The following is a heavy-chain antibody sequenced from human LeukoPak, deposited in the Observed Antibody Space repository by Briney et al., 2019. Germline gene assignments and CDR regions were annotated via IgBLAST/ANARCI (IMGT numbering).Heavy chain of an antibody. CDR3: AKDLMRDRWFGES. D-gene: IGHD3-10*01. CDR1: GFTFSYYG. J-gene: IGHJ5*02. Sequence: GGFLRLSCAASGFTFSYYGMHWVRQAPGKGLEWVAFIRFDGNDKFYAKSVKGRFTISKDTSRSTLYLQMNSLRIEDTAVYYCAKDLMRDRWFGESWGQGTLVTVSS. CDR2: IRFDGNDK. V-gene: IGHV3-30*02.